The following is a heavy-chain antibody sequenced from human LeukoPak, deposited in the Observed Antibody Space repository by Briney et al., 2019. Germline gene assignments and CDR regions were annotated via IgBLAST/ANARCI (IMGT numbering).Heavy chain of an antibody. CDR2: VIPIFGTA. Sequence: ASEKVSCKASGYTFTSYYMHWVRQAPGQGLEWMGGVIPIFGTANYAQKFQGRVTITADESTSTAYMELRSLRSDDTAVYYCAKHYYGSGSYYNRHNWFDPWGQGTLVTVSS. CDR3: AKHYYGSGSYYNRHNWFDP. CDR1: GYTFTSYY. J-gene: IGHJ5*02. D-gene: IGHD3-10*01. V-gene: IGHV1-69*13.